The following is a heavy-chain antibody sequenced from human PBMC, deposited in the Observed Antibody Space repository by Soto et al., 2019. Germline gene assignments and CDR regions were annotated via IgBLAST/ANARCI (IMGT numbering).Heavy chain of an antibody. J-gene: IGHJ6*02. CDR1: GGSISSYY. V-gene: IGHV4-59*08. Sequence: QVQLQESGPGLVKPSETLSLTCTVSGGSISSYYWSWIRQPPGKGLEWIGYIYYSGSTNYNPSLKSRVSISVDTSKNQFSLKRSSVTAADPAVYYCARQKGGIVVGGMDVWGQGTTVTVSS. D-gene: IGHD3-22*01. CDR3: ARQKGGIVVGGMDV. CDR2: IYYSGST.